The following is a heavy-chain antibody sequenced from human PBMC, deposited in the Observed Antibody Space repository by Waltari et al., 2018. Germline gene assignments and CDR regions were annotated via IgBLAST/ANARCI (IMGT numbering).Heavy chain of an antibody. CDR3: ACYSGYADAFDI. D-gene: IGHD5-12*01. CDR2: ISSSSSTI. J-gene: IGHJ3*02. CDR1: GFTFSSYS. V-gene: IGHV3-48*01. Sequence: EVQLVESGGGLVQPGGSLRLSCAASGFTFSSYSMNWVRQAPGKGLEWVSYISSSSSTIYYADSVKGRFTISRDNAKNSLYLQMNSLRAEDTAVYYCACYSGYADAFDIWGQGTMVTVSS.